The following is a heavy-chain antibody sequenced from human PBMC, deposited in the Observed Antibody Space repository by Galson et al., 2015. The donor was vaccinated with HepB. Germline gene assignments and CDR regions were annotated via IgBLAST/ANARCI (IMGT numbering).Heavy chain of an antibody. CDR3: TKGGGRGITAAVPAN. Sequence: SLRLSCAASGFTFSSYAMSWVRQTPGKGLEWVTVISYDGTNKYYADSVKGRFTISRDNSRNTLYLQMNSLGADDTAVYYCTKGGGRGITAAVPANWGQGTLVTVSS. J-gene: IGHJ4*02. CDR2: ISYDGTNK. V-gene: IGHV3-30*18. D-gene: IGHD1-20*01. CDR1: GFTFSSYA.